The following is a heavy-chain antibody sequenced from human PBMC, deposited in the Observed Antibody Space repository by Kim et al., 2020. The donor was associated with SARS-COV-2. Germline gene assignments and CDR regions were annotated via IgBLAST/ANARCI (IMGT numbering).Heavy chain of an antibody. CDR3: ARTHYGDYV. J-gene: IGHJ4*02. CDR1: GFTFSTYW. CDR2: INQGGTEK. Sequence: GGSLRLSCAASGFTFSTYWMTWVRQAPGKGLEWVANINQGGTEKYYVDSAKGRFTISRDNAKNSLFLDVNSLRVEDTAVYYCARTHYGDYVWGQGTLVTV. D-gene: IGHD4-17*01. V-gene: IGHV3-7*01.